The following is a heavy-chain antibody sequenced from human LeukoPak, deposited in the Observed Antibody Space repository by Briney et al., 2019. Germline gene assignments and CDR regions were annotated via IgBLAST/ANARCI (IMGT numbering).Heavy chain of an antibody. CDR1: EGTFSSYA. CDR3: ARDSGDYYGSGSYPDY. J-gene: IGHJ4*02. CDR2: IIPILGIA. Sequence: SVKVSCKSSEGTFSSYAISRVRQAPGQGLEWMGRIIPILGIANYAQKFQGRVTITADKSTSTAYMELSSLRSEDTAVYYCARDSGDYYGSGSYPDYWGQGTLVTVSS. D-gene: IGHD3-10*01. V-gene: IGHV1-69*04.